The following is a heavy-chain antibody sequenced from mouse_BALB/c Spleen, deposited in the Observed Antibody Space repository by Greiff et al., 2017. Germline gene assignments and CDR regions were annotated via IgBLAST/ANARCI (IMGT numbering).Heavy chain of an antibody. V-gene: IGHV2-2*02. D-gene: IGHD2-14*01. CDR1: GFSLTSYG. J-gene: IGHJ4*01. Sequence: VMLVESGPGLVQPSQSLSITCTVSGFSLTSYGVHWVRQSPGKGLEWLGVIWSGGSTDYNAAFISRLSISKDNSKSQVFFKMNSLQANDTAIYYCARNDYRYESYAMDYWGQGTSVTVSS. CDR3: ARNDYRYESYAMDY. CDR2: IWSGGST.